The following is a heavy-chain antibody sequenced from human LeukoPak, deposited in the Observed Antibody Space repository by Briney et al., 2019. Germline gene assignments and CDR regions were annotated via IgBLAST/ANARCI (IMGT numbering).Heavy chain of an antibody. CDR2: IYSGGST. J-gene: IGHJ4*02. CDR1: GFTVSTNY. D-gene: IGHD2-15*01. Sequence: PGGSLRLSCAASGFTVSTNYMSWVRQAPGKGLEWVSVIYSGGSTFYADSVKGLFTISRDNSKNTVYLQMNSLRAEDTAIYYCATSRMWYHFDYLGQGTLVIVSS. V-gene: IGHV3-53*01. CDR3: ATSRMWYHFDY.